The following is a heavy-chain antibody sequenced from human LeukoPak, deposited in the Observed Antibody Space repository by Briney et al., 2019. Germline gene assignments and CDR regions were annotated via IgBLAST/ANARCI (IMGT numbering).Heavy chain of an antibody. CDR3: ARDLYGGSYFDY. CDR1: GYTFTGYY. Sequence: ASVKVSCKASGYTFTGYYMHWVRQAPGQGLEWMGWINPNSGGTNYAQKFQGRVTMTRDTSISTAYMELSRLRSDDTAVYYCARDLYGGSYFDYWGQGTTVTVSS. V-gene: IGHV1-2*02. CDR2: INPNSGGT. D-gene: IGHD4-23*01. J-gene: IGHJ4*03.